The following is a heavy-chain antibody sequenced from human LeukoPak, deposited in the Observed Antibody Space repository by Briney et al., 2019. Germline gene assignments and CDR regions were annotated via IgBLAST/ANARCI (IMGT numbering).Heavy chain of an antibody. V-gene: IGHV3-66*01. Sequence: GGSLRLSCVASGFTVSSNYMSWVRQAPGKGLEWVSVVYGGGNTYYADSVKGRFTVSRDNSRNTLYLQMNSLIAEDTAVYYCAKDPPLYFDWPEGYFQHWGQGTLVTVSS. CDR3: AKDPPLYFDWPEGYFQH. CDR2: VYGGGNT. CDR1: GFTVSSNY. D-gene: IGHD3-9*01. J-gene: IGHJ1*01.